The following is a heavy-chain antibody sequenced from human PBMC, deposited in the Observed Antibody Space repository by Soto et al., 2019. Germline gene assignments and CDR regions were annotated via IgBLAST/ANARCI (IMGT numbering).Heavy chain of an antibody. CDR2: IFWDEDK. J-gene: IGHJ4*02. V-gene: IGHV2-5*02. CDR3: AHRPRGYAYYFDY. CDR1: GFSLSTRGVA. Sequence: QITSKESGPTLVKPTQTLTLPCTFSGFSLSTRGVAVGWFRQPPGKALEWLALIFWDEDKWYSPSLKSRLTITDDTTKSQVVLTTTSMDLVDTATYYCAHRPRGYAYYFDYWGQGTLVTVSS. D-gene: IGHD5-18*01.